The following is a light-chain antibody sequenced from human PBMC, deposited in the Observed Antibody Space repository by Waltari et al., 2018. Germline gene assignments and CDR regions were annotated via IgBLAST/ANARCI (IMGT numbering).Light chain of an antibody. V-gene: IGLV2-14*01. CDR1: SSHIGGYNS. CDR2: EVS. Sequence: QSALTRPASVSGSPGQSIPISCTGTSSHIGGYNSASWYQHPPGKAPKLLIYEVSNRPSGVSARFSGCKSGKTASLTISGLQAGDEAVYYCSSYTSLTTLVFGGGTKLTVL. CDR3: SSYTSLTTLV. J-gene: IGLJ2*01.